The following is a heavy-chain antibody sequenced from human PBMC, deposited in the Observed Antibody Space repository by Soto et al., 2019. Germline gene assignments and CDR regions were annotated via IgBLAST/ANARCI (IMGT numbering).Heavy chain of an antibody. CDR1: GGSISSYY. J-gene: IGHJ6*03. Sequence: SETLSLTCTVSGGSISSYYWSWIRQPPGKGLEWIGYIYYSGSTNYNPSLKSRVTISGDTSKNQFSLKLSSVTAADTAVYYCARQSSTHYDILTGYYTTYYYYYMDVWGKGTTVTVSS. V-gene: IGHV4-59*08. D-gene: IGHD3-9*01. CDR3: ARQSSTHYDILTGYYTTYYYYYMDV. CDR2: IYYSGST.